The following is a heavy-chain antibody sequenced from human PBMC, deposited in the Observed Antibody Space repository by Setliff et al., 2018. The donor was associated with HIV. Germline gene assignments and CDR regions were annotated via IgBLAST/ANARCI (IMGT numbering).Heavy chain of an antibody. CDR3: ATGLTYADFWSAPDY. V-gene: IGHV7-4-1*02. CDR1: GYTFSNYA. J-gene: IGHJ4*02. D-gene: IGHD3-3*01. Sequence: VSVKVSCKASGYTFSNYAMNWVRQAPGQGLEFMGWINTNTGNPTYAQDFAGRFVFSLDTSVSTAYLQINSLKAEDTAVYYCATGLTYADFWSAPDYWGQGTLVTVSS. CDR2: INTNTGNP.